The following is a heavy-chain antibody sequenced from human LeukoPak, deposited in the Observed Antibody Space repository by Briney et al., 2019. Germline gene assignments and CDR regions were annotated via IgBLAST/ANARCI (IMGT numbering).Heavy chain of an antibody. CDR3: ARRGEGSSMSRFEY. Sequence: SETLSLTCTVSGGSISSSTYYWGWIRQPPGKGLEWIVSIYDSRSTYYNPSLKSRVTISVYTSKKQFSLKLSSVTAADTAVYYCARRGEGSSMSRFEYWGQGTLVTVSS. J-gene: IGHJ4*02. D-gene: IGHD2-2*01. CDR1: GGSISSSTYY. V-gene: IGHV4-39*01. CDR2: IYDSRST.